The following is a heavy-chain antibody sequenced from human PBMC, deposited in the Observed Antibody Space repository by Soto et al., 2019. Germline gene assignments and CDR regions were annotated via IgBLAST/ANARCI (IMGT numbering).Heavy chain of an antibody. V-gene: IGHV3-15*01. Sequence: EVQLVESGGGLVKPGGSLRLSCAASGFTFSNAWRNWVRQAPGKGLEWVGRIKSNTDGGTTDYAAPVKGRFTISRDDSKNTLYLQMNSLKTEYTAVYYCTTDSLVLRFLEWAFDPWGQGTLVTVSS. CDR3: TTDSLVLRFLEWAFDP. CDR2: IKSNTDGGTT. J-gene: IGHJ5*02. CDR1: GFTFSNAW. D-gene: IGHD3-3*01.